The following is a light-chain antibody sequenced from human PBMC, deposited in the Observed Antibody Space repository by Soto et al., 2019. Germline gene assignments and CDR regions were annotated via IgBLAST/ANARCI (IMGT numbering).Light chain of an antibody. Sequence: QSALTQPASVSGSPGQSITXSXXXTSXXXGXYNYVSWYQQHPGKAPKLMIYEVSNRPSGVSNRFSGSKSGNTASLTISGLQAEDEADYYCSSYTSSSTLVVFGGGTKLTVL. CDR2: EVS. CDR3: SSYTSSSTLVV. J-gene: IGLJ2*01. V-gene: IGLV2-14*01. CDR1: SXXXGXYNY.